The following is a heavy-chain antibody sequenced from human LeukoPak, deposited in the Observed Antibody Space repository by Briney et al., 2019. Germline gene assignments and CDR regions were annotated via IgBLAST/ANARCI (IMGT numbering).Heavy chain of an antibody. Sequence: SETLSLTCTVSGGSISSYYWNWIRQPPGKGLEWIGYIYYSGSTNYNPSLKSRVTISVDTSKDQFSLNLSSVTAADTAVYYCASWPTYQQAFDIWGQGTMVTVSS. D-gene: IGHD2-2*01. CDR2: IYYSGST. CDR3: ASWPTYQQAFDI. J-gene: IGHJ3*02. CDR1: GGSISSYY. V-gene: IGHV4-59*01.